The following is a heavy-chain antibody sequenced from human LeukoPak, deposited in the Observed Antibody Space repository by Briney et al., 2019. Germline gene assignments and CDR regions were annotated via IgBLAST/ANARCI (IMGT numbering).Heavy chain of an antibody. Sequence: SETLSFTCTVSGGSISSYYWSWIRQPPGKGLEWIGYIYYSGSTNYNPSLKSRVTISVDTSKNQFSLKLSSVTAADTAVYYCARDGPALSRIFAPDYYYYGMDVWGQGTTVTVSS. CDR3: ARDGPALSRIFAPDYYYYGMDV. V-gene: IGHV4-59*12. J-gene: IGHJ6*02. CDR2: IYYSGST. CDR1: GGSISSYY.